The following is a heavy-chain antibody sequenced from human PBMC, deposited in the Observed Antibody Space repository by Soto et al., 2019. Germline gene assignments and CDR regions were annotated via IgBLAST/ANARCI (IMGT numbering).Heavy chain of an antibody. J-gene: IGHJ6*02. CDR3: ARSQGSSTSLEIYYYYYYGMDV. V-gene: IGHV1-69*01. Sequence: QVQLVQSGAEVKKPGSSVKVSCKASGGTFGSYAISWVRQAPGQGPEWMGGIIPITGTANYAQKFQSRVTITADESTSTAAMQLSSLRSDDTAVYYCARSQGSSTSLEIYYYYYYGMDVWGQGTTVTVSS. CDR1: GGTFGSYA. CDR2: IIPITGTA. D-gene: IGHD2-2*01.